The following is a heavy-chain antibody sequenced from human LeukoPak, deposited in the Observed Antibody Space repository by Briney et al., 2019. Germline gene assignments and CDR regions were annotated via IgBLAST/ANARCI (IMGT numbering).Heavy chain of an antibody. D-gene: IGHD6-19*01. Sequence: SETLSLTCTVSGGSISSYYWSWIRQPPGKGLEWIGYIYYSGSTNYNPSLKSRVTISVDTSKNQFSLKLSSVTAADTAVHYCARFMPAHSSGWLEYNWFDPWGQGTLVTVSS. CDR1: GGSISSYY. CDR2: IYYSGST. V-gene: IGHV4-59*01. J-gene: IGHJ5*02. CDR3: ARFMPAHSSGWLEYNWFDP.